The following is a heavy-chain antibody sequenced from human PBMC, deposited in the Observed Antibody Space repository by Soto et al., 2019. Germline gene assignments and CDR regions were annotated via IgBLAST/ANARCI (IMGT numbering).Heavy chain of an antibody. CDR3: ARDRLPDGIWTFDY. CDR2: IFSGVGNT. D-gene: IGHD2-15*01. V-gene: IGHV3-23*01. Sequence: PGGSLRLSCSASGFTMNTYTMGWVRLAPGKGLEWVSTIFSGVGNTRYAGSVTGRFSVSRDNSKNVMYLQLNNLGVADTAIYYCARDRLPDGIWTFDYWGWGILVTVSS. J-gene: IGHJ4*02. CDR1: GFTMNTYT.